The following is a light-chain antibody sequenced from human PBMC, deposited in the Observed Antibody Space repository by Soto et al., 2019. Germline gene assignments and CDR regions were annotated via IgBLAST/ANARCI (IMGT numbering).Light chain of an antibody. J-gene: IGKJ1*01. CDR1: QSLLHSSGYNY. CDR3: QQYGSSPTT. Sequence: DIVMTQSPLSLPVTPGEPASISCRSSQSLLHSSGYNYLAWYQQKPGQAPRLLIYGASSRATGIPDRFSGSGSGTDFTLTISRLEPEDFAVYYCQQYGSSPTTFGQGTKVDIK. V-gene: IGKV3-20*01. CDR2: GAS.